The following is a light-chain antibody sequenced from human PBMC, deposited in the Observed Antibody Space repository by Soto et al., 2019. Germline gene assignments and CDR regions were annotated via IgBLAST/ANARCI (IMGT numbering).Light chain of an antibody. J-gene: IGLJ3*02. V-gene: IGLV1-51*02. Sequence: QSVLTQPPSVSAAQGQKVTISCSGGSSNIGSNYVSWVQQLPGTAPKLLIDENNKRPSGIPDRFPGSKSATSATLGIAGLQTEDEADYYCGSWDTRLNAGVFGGGTKVTVL. CDR1: SSNIGSNY. CDR3: GSWDTRLNAGV. CDR2: ENN.